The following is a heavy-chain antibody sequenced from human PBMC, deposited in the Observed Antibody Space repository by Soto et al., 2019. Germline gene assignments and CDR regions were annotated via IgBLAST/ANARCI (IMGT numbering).Heavy chain of an antibody. D-gene: IGHD1-20*01. CDR3: ARAVASRSDNLPDY. Sequence: QVQLAESGGGLVQPGGSLRLSCAASGFTFGSYAMDWVRQVPGEGLEWVAVISYDGSHHYYAESVKGRFTVSRKNSRKTLFLQLNSRRPEDTAIYYCARAVASRSDNLPDYWGRGTLVTVSS. CDR2: ISYDGSHH. J-gene: IGHJ4*02. V-gene: IGHV3-30*03. CDR1: GFTFGSYA.